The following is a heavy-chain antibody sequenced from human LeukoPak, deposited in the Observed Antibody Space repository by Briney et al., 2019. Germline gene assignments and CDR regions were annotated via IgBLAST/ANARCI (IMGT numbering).Heavy chain of an antibody. CDR3: ASFGSYDVAVDY. CDR2: INHSGST. Sequence: PSETLSLTCAVYGGSFSGYYWSWIRQPPGKGLEWIGEINHSGSTNYNPSLKSRVIISVDTSKNQFSLKLSSVTAADTAVYYCASFGSYDVAVDYWGQGTLVTVSS. J-gene: IGHJ4*02. V-gene: IGHV4-34*01. D-gene: IGHD1-26*01. CDR1: GGSFSGYY.